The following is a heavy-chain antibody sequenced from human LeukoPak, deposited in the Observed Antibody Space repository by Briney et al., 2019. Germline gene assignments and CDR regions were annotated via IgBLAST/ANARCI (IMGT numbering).Heavy chain of an antibody. CDR3: ARYYDILTGYYTYYYYYMDV. D-gene: IGHD3-9*01. CDR2: ISSSSSYI. J-gene: IGHJ6*03. V-gene: IGHV3-21*01. Sequence: GGSLRLSCAASGFTFSSYSMNWVRQAPGKGLEWVSSISSSSSYIYYADSVKGRFTISRDNAKNSLYLQMNSLRAEDTAVYYCARYYDILTGYYTYYYYYMDVWGKGTTVTVSS. CDR1: GFTFSSYS.